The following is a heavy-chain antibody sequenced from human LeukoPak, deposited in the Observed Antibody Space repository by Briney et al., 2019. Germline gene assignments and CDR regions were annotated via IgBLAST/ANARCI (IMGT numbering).Heavy chain of an antibody. J-gene: IGHJ4*02. Sequence: GGSLRLSCEASGFTFSVYALHWLRQAPGKGLEWVAVISHDATSEHYADSLKGRFSISRDNSKNMVYLQMNSLRPEDTAVYYCGRAMVRGVIPYWGQGTLVTASS. CDR1: GFTFSVYA. CDR2: ISHDATSE. CDR3: GRAMVRGVIPY. D-gene: IGHD3-10*01. V-gene: IGHV3-30*04.